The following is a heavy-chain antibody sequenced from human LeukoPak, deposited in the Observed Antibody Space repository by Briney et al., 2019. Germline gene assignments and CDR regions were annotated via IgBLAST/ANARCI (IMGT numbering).Heavy chain of an antibody. CDR3: ARELQGDGSGYDAFDI. V-gene: IGHV3-66*01. CDR2: IYSGGST. Sequence: PGGSLRLSCAASGFTVSSNYMTWVRQAPGKGLEWVSVIYSGGSTYYADSVKGRFTLSRDNSKNTLFLQMNSLRAEDTAVYYCARELQGDGSGYDAFDIWGQGTMVTVSS. J-gene: IGHJ3*02. D-gene: IGHD3-22*01. CDR1: GFTVSSNY.